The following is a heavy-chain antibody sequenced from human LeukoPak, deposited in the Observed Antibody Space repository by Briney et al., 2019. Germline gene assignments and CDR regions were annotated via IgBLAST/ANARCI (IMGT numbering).Heavy chain of an antibody. Sequence: GGSLRLSCAASGFTFSSYEMNWVRQAPGKGLEWVSYISSSAGTTYYADSVKGRFTISRDDAKNSLYLQMNSLRAEDTAVYFCARQQQQLWYDWGQGTLVTVSS. CDR3: ARQQQQLWYD. CDR1: GFTFSSYE. D-gene: IGHD5-18*01. V-gene: IGHV3-48*03. CDR2: ISSSAGTT. J-gene: IGHJ4*02.